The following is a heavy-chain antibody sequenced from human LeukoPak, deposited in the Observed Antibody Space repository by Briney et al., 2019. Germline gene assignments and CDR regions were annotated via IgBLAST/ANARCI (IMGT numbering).Heavy chain of an antibody. Sequence: GGSLRRSCEASGFTFSNYEMNWVRQAPGKGPEWVAWISSSTGTVYYADSVKGRFTISRDNAKNSLYLQMNSLRAEDTGVYYCARDPTALQNWDDFTLDYWGQGALVTVSS. CDR2: ISSSTGTV. D-gene: IGHD1-1*01. CDR1: GFTFSNYE. J-gene: IGHJ4*02. CDR3: ARDPTALQNWDDFTLDY. V-gene: IGHV3-48*03.